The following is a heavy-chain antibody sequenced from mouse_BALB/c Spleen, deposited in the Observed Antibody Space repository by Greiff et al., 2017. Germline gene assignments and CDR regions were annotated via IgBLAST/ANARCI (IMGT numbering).Heavy chain of an antibody. V-gene: IGHV4-1*02. J-gene: IGHJ4*01. CDR2: INPDSSTI. Sequence: DVKLVESGGGLVQPGGSLKLSCAASGFAFSRYWMSWVRQAPGKGLEWIGEINPDSSTINYTPSLKDKFIISRDNAKNTLYLQMSKVRSEDTALYYCARPREYPKAMDYWGQGTSVTVSS. CDR3: ARPREYPKAMDY. D-gene: IGHD5-1*01. CDR1: GFAFSRYW.